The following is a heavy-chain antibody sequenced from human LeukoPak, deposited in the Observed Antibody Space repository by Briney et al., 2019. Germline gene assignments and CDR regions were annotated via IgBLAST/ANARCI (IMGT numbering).Heavy chain of an antibody. CDR1: GYTFTSYG. Sequence: GASVKVSCKASGYTFTSYGISWVRQAPGQGLEWMGWISAYNGNTNYAQKLQGRVTMTTDTSTSTAYMELRSLRSGDTAVYYCARDGMITFGGVIVLDAFDIWGQGTMVTVSS. CDR3: ARDGMITFGGVIVLDAFDI. J-gene: IGHJ3*02. D-gene: IGHD3-16*02. V-gene: IGHV1-18*01. CDR2: ISAYNGNT.